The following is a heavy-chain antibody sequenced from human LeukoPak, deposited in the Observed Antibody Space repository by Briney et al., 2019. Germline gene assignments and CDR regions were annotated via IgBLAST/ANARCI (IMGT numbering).Heavy chain of an antibody. J-gene: IGHJ4*02. D-gene: IGHD2-21*02. CDR3: TTGGASHIVVVTPSDH. Sequence: PGGSLRLSCAASGFTFSSYWMSWVRQAPGRGLEWVANIKKDGSEKYYVDSVKGRFTISRDNAKTSLYLQMNSLKTEDTAVYYCTTGGASHIVVVTPSDHWGQGTLVTVSS. CDR1: GFTFSSYW. CDR2: IKKDGSEK. V-gene: IGHV3-7*03.